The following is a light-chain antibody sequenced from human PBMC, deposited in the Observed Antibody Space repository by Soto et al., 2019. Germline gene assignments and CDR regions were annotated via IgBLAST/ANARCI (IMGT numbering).Light chain of an antibody. CDR3: LQHNSYPLT. CDR1: QGIRND. V-gene: IGKV1-17*01. Sequence: DIQMTQSPSSLSASVGDSVTMTYRASQGIRNDLGWYQQKPGKAPKRLIYASSTLQSGVPSRFSGSGSGTEFSLTISSLKPEDFAADYGLQHNSYPLTFGPGTKVDFK. J-gene: IGKJ3*01. CDR2: ASS.